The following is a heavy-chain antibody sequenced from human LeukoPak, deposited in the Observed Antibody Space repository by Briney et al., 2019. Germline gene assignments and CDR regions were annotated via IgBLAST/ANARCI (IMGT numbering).Heavy chain of an antibody. J-gene: IGHJ3*02. CDR3: ASSYCSSTSCYGDAFDI. CDR2: INHSGST. CDR1: GGSFSGYY. V-gene: IGHV4-34*01. Sequence: SSETLSLTCAVYGGSFSGYYWSWIRQPPGKGLEWIGEINHSGSTNYNPSLKSRVTISVDTSKNQFSLKLSSVTAADTAVYYCASSYCSSTSCYGDAFDIWGQGTMVTVSS. D-gene: IGHD2-2*01.